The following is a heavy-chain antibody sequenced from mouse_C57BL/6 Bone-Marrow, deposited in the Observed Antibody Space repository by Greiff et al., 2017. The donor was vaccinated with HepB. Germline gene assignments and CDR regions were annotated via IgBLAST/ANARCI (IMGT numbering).Heavy chain of an antibody. V-gene: IGHV1-61*01. Sequence: VQLQQPGAELVRPGSSVKLSCKASGYTFTSYWMDWVKQRPGQGLEWIGNIYPSDSETHYNQKFKDKATLTVDKSSSTAYMQLSSLTSEDSAVYYCARDGWVPNYYAMDYWGQGTSVTVSS. CDR1: GYTFTSYW. J-gene: IGHJ4*01. D-gene: IGHD1-1*02. CDR2: IYPSDSET. CDR3: ARDGWVPNYYAMDY.